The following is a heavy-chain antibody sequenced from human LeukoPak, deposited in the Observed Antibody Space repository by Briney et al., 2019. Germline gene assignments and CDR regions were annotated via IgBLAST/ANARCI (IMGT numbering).Heavy chain of an antibody. CDR3: ARRGDGGRSFDF. CDR2: IYSGGTT. CDR1: GFTVSSSY. V-gene: IGHV3-53*01. D-gene: IGHD4-23*01. J-gene: IGHJ4*02. Sequence: LTGGSLRLSRAASGFTVSSSYMSWVRQAPGKGLEWVSLIYSGGTTYYADSVKGRFTISRDDSKNTLYLQMNSLRAEDTAVYYCARRGDGGRSFDFWGQGTLVTVSS.